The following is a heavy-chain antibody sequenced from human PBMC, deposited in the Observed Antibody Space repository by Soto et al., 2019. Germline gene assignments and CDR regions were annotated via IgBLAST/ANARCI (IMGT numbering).Heavy chain of an antibody. CDR1: GYTFTSYA. CDR3: ARGGPMFVVLPKGNRLDP. CDR2: INAGNGNT. D-gene: IGHD3-10*02. Sequence: QVQLVQSGAEVKKPGASVKVSCKASGYTFTSYAMHWVRQAPGQRLEWMGWINAGNGNTKYSQKFQGRVTITRDTAASTTYMTRSSLRSEETAVYYCARGGPMFVVLPKGNRLDPWGQGSLVTVSS. J-gene: IGHJ5*02. V-gene: IGHV1-3*01.